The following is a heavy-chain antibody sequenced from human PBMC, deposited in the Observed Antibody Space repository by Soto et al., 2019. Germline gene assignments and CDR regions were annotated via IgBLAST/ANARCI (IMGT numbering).Heavy chain of an antibody. V-gene: IGHV1-69*12. J-gene: IGHJ5*02. CDR3: ARDGWTYYYDSSGYYGWFDP. Sequence: QVQLVQSGAEVKKPGSSVKVSCKASGGTFSSYAISWVRQAPGQGLEWMGGIIPIFGTANYAQKFQGRVTITADDSTSTAYMELSSLRSEDTAVYYCARDGWTYYYDSSGYYGWFDPWGQGTLVTVSS. CDR1: GGTFSSYA. D-gene: IGHD3-22*01. CDR2: IIPIFGTA.